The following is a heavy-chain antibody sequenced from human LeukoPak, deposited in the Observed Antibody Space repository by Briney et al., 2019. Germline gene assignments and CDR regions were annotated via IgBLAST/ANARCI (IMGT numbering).Heavy chain of an antibody. CDR1: GFTFSSYA. CDR2: ISGGGGST. V-gene: IGHV3-23*01. Sequence: GGSLRLSCAASGFTFSSYAMSWVRQAAGERLEWVSAISGGGGSTYYAASVKGRFTISRDNSKNTLYLQMNSLRAEDTAVYYCAKDKRAGAYGSGSSHYWGQGTLVTVSS. J-gene: IGHJ4*02. CDR3: AKDKRAGAYGSGSSHY. D-gene: IGHD3-10*01.